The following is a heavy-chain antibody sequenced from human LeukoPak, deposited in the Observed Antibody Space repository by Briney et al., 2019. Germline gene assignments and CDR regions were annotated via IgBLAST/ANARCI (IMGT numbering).Heavy chain of an antibody. J-gene: IGHJ4*02. CDR1: GFSFSNHG. Sequence: PGGSLRLSCVAPGFSFSNHGMHWVRQAPGKGLEWVSVIARDGGAKFYADSVKGRFTLSRDNSKNMFFLQMNFLTVEDTAIYYCAREATWGQWYFDHWGQGTPVTVSS. V-gene: IGHV3-30*03. CDR2: IARDGGAK. CDR3: AREATWGQWYFDH. D-gene: IGHD6-19*01.